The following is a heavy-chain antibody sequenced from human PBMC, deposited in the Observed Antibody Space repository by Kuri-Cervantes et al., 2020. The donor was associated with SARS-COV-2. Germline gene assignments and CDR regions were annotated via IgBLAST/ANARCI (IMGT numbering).Heavy chain of an antibody. J-gene: IGHJ4*02. CDR3: AGVGRSSSYSLAARDY. CDR2: IKQDGSEK. CDR1: GFTFSSYW. V-gene: IGHV3-7*01. D-gene: IGHD6-6*01. Sequence: GESLKISCAASGFTFSSYWMSWVRQAPGKGLEWVANIKQDGSEKYYVYSVKGRFTISRDNAKNSLYLQMNSLRAEDTAVYYCAGVGRSSSYSLAARDYWGQGTLVTVSS.